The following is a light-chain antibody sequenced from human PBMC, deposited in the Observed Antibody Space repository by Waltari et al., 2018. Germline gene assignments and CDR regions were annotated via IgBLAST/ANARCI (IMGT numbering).Light chain of an antibody. CDR1: HSLLHSNGYNY. CDR2: LGS. CDR3: MQTLQAPRT. J-gene: IGKJ2*01. Sequence: DIVMTQSPLSLPVTPGEPASISCRSNHSLLHSNGYNYVDWYLQKSGQSPQLLIFLGSDRASGVPDRFSGSGSGTDFTLKISRVEAEDVAVYYCMQTLQAPRTFGQGTMLEIK. V-gene: IGKV2-28*01.